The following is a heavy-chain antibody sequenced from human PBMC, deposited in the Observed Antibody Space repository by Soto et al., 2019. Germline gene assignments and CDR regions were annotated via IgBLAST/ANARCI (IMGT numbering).Heavy chain of an antibody. CDR3: ARELMVYAIDNWFDP. CDR2: IWYDGSNK. Sequence: GGSLRLSCAASGFTFSSYGMHWVRQAPGKGLEWVAVIWYDGSNKYYACSVKGRFTISRDNSKNTLYLQMNSLRAEDTAVYYCARELMVYAIDNWFDPWGQGTLVTVSS. D-gene: IGHD2-8*01. J-gene: IGHJ5*02. V-gene: IGHV3-33*01. CDR1: GFTFSSYG.